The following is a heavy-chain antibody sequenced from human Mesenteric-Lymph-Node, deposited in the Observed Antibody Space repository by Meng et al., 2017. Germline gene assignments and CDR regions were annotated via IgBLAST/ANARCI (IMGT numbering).Heavy chain of an antibody. CDR3: TSGYYPDY. CDR2: VDHRGSA. D-gene: IGHD3-22*01. Sequence: QVHLRQWGDGLLKPSETLSLTCAVYNGAFSSYYWTWIRQSPGKGLEWIGKVDHRGSANYSPSLKSRVTFSLDTSKNQFSLKLTSVTAADTAVYYCTSGYYPDYWSQGTLVTVSS. CDR1: NGAFSSYY. V-gene: IGHV4-34*02. J-gene: IGHJ4*02.